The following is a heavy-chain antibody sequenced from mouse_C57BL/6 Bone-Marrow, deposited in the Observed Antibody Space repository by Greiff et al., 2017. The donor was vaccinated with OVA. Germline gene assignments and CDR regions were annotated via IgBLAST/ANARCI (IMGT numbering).Heavy chain of an antibody. CDR2: MRNKANNHAT. CDR3: TRHYYGSSYGYAMDY. J-gene: IGHJ4*01. Sequence: DVMLVESGGGLVQPGGSMKLSCAASGFTFSDAWMDWVRQSPEKGLEWVAEMRNKANNHATYYAESVKGRFTISRDDSKSSVYLQMNILISEDTGIYYCTRHYYGSSYGYAMDYWGQGTSVTVSS. CDR1: GFTFSDAW. V-gene: IGHV6-6*01. D-gene: IGHD1-1*01.